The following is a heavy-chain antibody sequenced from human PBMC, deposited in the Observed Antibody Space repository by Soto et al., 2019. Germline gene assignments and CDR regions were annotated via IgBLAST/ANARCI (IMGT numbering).Heavy chain of an antibody. Sequence: PGGSLRLSCAASGFTFSSYSMNWVRQAPGKGLEWVSSISSSSSYIYYADSVKGRFTISRDNAKNSLYLQMNSLRAEDTAVYYCARDPSTIGYCSSTSCYLRYFDYWGQGTLVTVYS. V-gene: IGHV3-21*01. J-gene: IGHJ4*02. CDR2: ISSSSSYI. CDR1: GFTFSSYS. D-gene: IGHD2-2*03. CDR3: ARDPSTIGYCSSTSCYLRYFDY.